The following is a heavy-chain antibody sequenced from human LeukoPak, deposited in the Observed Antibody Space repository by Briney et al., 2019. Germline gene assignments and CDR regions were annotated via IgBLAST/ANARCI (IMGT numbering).Heavy chain of an antibody. CDR2: ISDSGGGS. Sequence: GGSLRLSCAASGFTFSSYAMTWVRQAPGRGLERVSGISDSGGGSYYADSVKGRFTISRENSKSMLYLQMNSLRADDTAVYYCAKHSGTRGWYNDYWGQGTLVTVSS. CDR3: AKHSGTRGWYNDY. D-gene: IGHD6-19*01. V-gene: IGHV3-23*01. J-gene: IGHJ4*02. CDR1: GFTFSSYA.